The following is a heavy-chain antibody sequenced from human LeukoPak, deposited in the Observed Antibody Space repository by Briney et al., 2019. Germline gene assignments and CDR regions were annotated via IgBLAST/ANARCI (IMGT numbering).Heavy chain of an antibody. CDR3: ARLECSGGNCYSEKYYFDY. D-gene: IGHD2-15*01. J-gene: IGHJ4*02. V-gene: IGHV3-30-3*01. Sequence: GGSLRLSCAASGFTFSSYAMHWVRQAPGKGLEGVAVISYDGSNKYYADFVKGRFTISRDNSKNTLYLQMNSLRAEDTAVYYCARLECSGGNCYSEKYYFDYWGQGALVTVSS. CDR2: ISYDGSNK. CDR1: GFTFSSYA.